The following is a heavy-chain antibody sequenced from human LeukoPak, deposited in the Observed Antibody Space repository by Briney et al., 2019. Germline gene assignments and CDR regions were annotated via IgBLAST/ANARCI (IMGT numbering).Heavy chain of an antibody. CDR2: ISGSGGST. J-gene: IGHJ4*02. CDR3: ARDLNPREDIDY. V-gene: IGHV3-23*01. CDR1: GFTFSSYG. D-gene: IGHD1-26*01. Sequence: GGTLRLSCAASGFTFSSYGMSWVRQAPGKGLEWVSAISGSGGSTYYADSVKGRFPISRDNAKNSLYLQMNSLRAEDTAVYYCARDLNPREDIDYWGQGTLVTVSS.